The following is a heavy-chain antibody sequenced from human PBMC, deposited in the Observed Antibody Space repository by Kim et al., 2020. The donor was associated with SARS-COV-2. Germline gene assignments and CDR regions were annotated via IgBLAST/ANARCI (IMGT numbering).Heavy chain of an antibody. CDR1: GDSVSSGSHY. Sequence: SETLSLTCSVSGDSVSSGSHYWGWIRQPPGKGLEWIGSMYYFGDTHYNPSLKSRVTISVDTSKNQVSLRLNSGTAADTALYYCARHSPLSGYFDHWCQGT. V-gene: IGHV4-39*01. J-gene: IGHJ4*02. CDR2: MYYFGDT. D-gene: IGHD3-22*01. CDR3: ARHSPLSGYFDH.